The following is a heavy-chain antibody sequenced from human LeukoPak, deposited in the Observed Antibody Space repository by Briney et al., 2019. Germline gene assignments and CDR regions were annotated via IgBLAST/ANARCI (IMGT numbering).Heavy chain of an antibody. Sequence: ASVKVSCKASGYTFITYYMHWVRQAPGQGLEWMGIINPSDGSTNYAQKVQGRVTITRDTSTSTVYMELSSLRSEDTALYYCARGPWHYFDYWGQGTLVTVSS. V-gene: IGHV1-46*04. J-gene: IGHJ4*02. CDR2: INPSDGST. CDR1: GYTFITYY. CDR3: ARGPWHYFDY.